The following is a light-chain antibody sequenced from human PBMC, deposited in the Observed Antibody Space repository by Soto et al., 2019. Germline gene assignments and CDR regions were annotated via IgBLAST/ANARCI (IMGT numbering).Light chain of an antibody. J-gene: IGLJ1*01. V-gene: IGLV1-44*01. CDR1: SSNIGSNS. Sequence: QSVLTQPPSASGTPGQRVTISCSGSSSNIGSNSVNWYQQLPGTAPKHLIYSNDRRPSGVPDRFSGSKSGSSASLAISGLQSEDEADYYCAAWDDSRSGYVFGTGTKVTVL. CDR2: SND. CDR3: AAWDDSRSGYV.